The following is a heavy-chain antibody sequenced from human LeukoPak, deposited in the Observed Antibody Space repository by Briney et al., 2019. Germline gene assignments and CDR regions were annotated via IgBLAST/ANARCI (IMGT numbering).Heavy chain of an antibody. CDR3: ARVASRGLFGWFDP. CDR1: GFTFSSYA. J-gene: IGHJ5*02. CDR2: ISYDGSNK. V-gene: IGHV3-30-3*01. Sequence: GRSLRLSCAASGFTFSSYAMHWVRQAPGKGLEWAAVISYDGSNKYYADSVKGRFTISRDNSKNTLYLQMNSLRAEDTAVYYCARVASRGLFGWFDPWGQGTLVTVSS. D-gene: IGHD3-16*01.